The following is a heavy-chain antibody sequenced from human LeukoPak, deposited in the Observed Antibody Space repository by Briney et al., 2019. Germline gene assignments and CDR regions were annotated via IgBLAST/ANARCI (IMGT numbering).Heavy chain of an antibody. V-gene: IGHV3-30-3*01. Sequence: GGSXRLSCAASGFTFSSYAMHWVRQAPGKGLEWVAVISYDGSNKYYADSVKGRFTISRDNSKNTLYLQMNSLRAEDTAVYYCARDLRASVGDAFDIWGQGTMVTVSS. D-gene: IGHD3-10*01. J-gene: IGHJ3*02. CDR3: ARDLRASVGDAFDI. CDR2: ISYDGSNK. CDR1: GFTFSSYA.